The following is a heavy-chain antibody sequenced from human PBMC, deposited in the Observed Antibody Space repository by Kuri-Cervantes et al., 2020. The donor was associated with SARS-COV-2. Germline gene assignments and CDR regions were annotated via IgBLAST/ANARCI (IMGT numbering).Heavy chain of an antibody. CDR2: IYYSGST. V-gene: IGHV4-39*01. J-gene: IGHJ4*02. Sequence: SETLSLTCTVSGGSISSSSYYWGWTRQPPGKGLEWIGSIYYSGSTYYNPSLKSRVTISVDTSKNQFSLKLGSVTAADTAVYYCARHAVGFDYWGQGTLVTVSS. CDR3: ARHAVGFDY. D-gene: IGHD6-19*01. CDR1: GGSISSSSYY.